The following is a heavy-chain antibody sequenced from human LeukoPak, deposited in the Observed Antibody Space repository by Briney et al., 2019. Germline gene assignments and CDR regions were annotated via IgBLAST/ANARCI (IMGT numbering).Heavy chain of an antibody. Sequence: ASVKVSCKASGYTFTSYGISWVRQARGQGREWMGWISAYNGNTNYAQKLQGRVTMTTDTSTSTAYMELRSLRSDDTAVYYCARDPRIFGVASLTDYWGQGTLVTVSS. CDR3: ARDPRIFGVASLTDY. CDR1: GYTFTSYG. J-gene: IGHJ4*02. D-gene: IGHD3-3*01. V-gene: IGHV1-18*01. CDR2: ISAYNGNT.